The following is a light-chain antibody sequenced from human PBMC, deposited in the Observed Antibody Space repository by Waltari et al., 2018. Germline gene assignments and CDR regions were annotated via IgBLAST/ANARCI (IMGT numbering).Light chain of an antibody. Sequence: DIVMSQFPDSLAVSLGERTTINCRSSQSIMYSSNHKNFLAGYQQKPGQSPNLLIYWSSTRQSGVPDRFTGSWSGTDFTLTITSVQPEDVAIYYCQQYFITPFTFGPGTKVEIK. CDR3: QQYFITPFT. V-gene: IGKV4-1*01. CDR2: WSS. J-gene: IGKJ3*01. CDR1: QSIMYSSNHKNF.